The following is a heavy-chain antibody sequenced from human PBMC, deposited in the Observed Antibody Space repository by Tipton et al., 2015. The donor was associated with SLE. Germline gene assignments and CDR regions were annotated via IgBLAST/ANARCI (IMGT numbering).Heavy chain of an antibody. V-gene: IGHV3-48*03. D-gene: IGHD5-24*01. J-gene: IGHJ3*02. CDR2: ISSSGSTI. Sequence: GSLRLSCAASGFTFSSYEMNWVRQAPGKGLEWVSYISSSGSTIYYADSVKGRFTISRDNAKNSLYLQMDTLKAGDTAVYYCARQDAGAFDIWGQGTVVTVSS. CDR1: GFTFSSYE. CDR3: ARQDAGAFDI.